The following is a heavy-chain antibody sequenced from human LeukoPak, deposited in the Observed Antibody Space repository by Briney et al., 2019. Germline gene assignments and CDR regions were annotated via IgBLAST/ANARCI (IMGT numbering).Heavy chain of an antibody. CDR1: GGSISSYY. D-gene: IGHD3-22*01. Sequence: SETLSLTCTVSGGSISSYYWSWIRQPAGKGLEWIGRIYTSGSTNYNPSLKSRVTMSVDTSKNQFSLKLSSVTAADTAVYHCASQFGAVVIPSLYAFDIWGQGTMVTVSS. CDR2: IYTSGST. V-gene: IGHV4-4*07. J-gene: IGHJ3*02. CDR3: ASQFGAVVIPSLYAFDI.